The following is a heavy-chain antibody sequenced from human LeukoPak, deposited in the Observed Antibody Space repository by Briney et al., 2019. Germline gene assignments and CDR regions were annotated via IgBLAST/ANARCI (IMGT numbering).Heavy chain of an antibody. J-gene: IGHJ6*02. Sequence: GGSLRLSCAASGFIFSSYSMSWDRQAPGKGLEWVSVITGSGGNTYYADSVKGRFTISKDNPKNTVYLQMSSLRVDDSAVYYCAKAASSSWPSYYYGMDVWGQGTTVTVSS. V-gene: IGHV3-23*01. D-gene: IGHD6-13*01. CDR2: ITGSGGNT. CDR1: GFIFSSYS. CDR3: AKAASSSWPSYYYGMDV.